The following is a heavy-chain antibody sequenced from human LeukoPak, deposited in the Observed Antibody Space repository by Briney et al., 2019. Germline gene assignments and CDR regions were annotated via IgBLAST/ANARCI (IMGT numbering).Heavy chain of an antibody. CDR2: RSGDGSRA. J-gene: IGHJ4*02. Sequence: GGSLRLSCVASVFTFSVYWTHWVRQVPRRGRLWGSRRSGDGSRARFAHSLKGRFTFSRDNAKNTLYLQMNSLRAEDTAVYFCARASTTVPNLLDNWGQGTLVTVSS. V-gene: IGHV3-74*01. D-gene: IGHD4-17*01. CDR3: ARASTTVPNLLDN. CDR1: VFTFSVYW.